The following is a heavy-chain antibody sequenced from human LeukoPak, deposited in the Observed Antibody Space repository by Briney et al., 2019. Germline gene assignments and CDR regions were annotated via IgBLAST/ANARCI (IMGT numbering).Heavy chain of an antibody. CDR1: GFTLSSYW. J-gene: IGHJ4*02. V-gene: IGHV3-7*01. CDR2: IKQDGSEE. CDR3: ARDRGSSAGIDY. D-gene: IGHD6-13*01. Sequence: GGSLRLSCAASGFTLSSYWMSWVRQAPGKGLEWVAVIKQDGSEEYYVDSVKGRFTISRDNAENSLYLQMNSLIDVDTAVYFCARDRGSSAGIDYWGQGNLVTVSS.